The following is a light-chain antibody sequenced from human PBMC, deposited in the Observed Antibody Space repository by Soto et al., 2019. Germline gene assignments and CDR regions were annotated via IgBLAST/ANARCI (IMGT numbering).Light chain of an antibody. Sequence: EIVLTQSPGTLSLSPGERATLSCRASQSVSSTYLGWYQQKPGQAPRLLISGASNRATGIPDRFSGSGSGTDFTLTISRLAPEDFAVCYCQQFGTIPFTFGPGTKVDV. CDR1: QSVSSTY. V-gene: IGKV3-20*01. CDR2: GAS. J-gene: IGKJ3*01. CDR3: QQFGTIPFT.